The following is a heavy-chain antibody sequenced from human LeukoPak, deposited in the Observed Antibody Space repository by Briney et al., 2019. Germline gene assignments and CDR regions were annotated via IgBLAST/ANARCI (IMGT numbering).Heavy chain of an antibody. V-gene: IGHV3-48*02. CDR1: GFTFSSHA. J-gene: IGHJ4*02. Sequence: TGGSLRLSCAASGFTFSSHAMSWVRQAPGKGLEWVSYISSSSSTIYYADSVKGRFTISRDNDKNSLYLQMNSLRDENTAVYYCARATLEGDYWGQGTLVTVSS. CDR2: ISSSSSTI. CDR3: ARATLEGDY.